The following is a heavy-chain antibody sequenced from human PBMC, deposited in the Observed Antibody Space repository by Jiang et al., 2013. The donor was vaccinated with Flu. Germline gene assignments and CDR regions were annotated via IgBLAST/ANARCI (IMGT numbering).Heavy chain of an antibody. D-gene: IGHD3-10*01. CDR3: ARLRSPPAGED. Sequence: PGLVKPSETLSLTCTVSGGSISSSSYYWGWIRQPPGKGLEWIGSIYYSGSTYYNPSLKSRVTISVDTSKNQFSLKLSSVTAADTAVYYCARLRSPPAGEDWGQGTLVTVSS. CDR1: GGSISSSSYY. J-gene: IGHJ4*02. CDR2: IYYSGST. V-gene: IGHV4-39*07.